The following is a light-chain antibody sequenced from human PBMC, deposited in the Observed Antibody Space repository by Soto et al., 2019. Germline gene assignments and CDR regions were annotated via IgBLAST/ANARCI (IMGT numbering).Light chain of an antibody. CDR1: QSVNRSY. CDR2: GAS. Sequence: EIVLTQSPGTLSLSPGEGATLSCRASQSVNRSYLAWYQQKPGQAPRLLIYGASRRATGIPDRFSGSGSGTDFTLTISRLEPEDFAVYYCQQYGSSPFTFGPGTRLDIK. V-gene: IGKV3-20*01. J-gene: IGKJ3*01. CDR3: QQYGSSPFT.